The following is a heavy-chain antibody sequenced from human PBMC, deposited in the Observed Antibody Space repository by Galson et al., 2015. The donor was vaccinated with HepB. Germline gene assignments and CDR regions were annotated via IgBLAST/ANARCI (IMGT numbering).Heavy chain of an antibody. CDR2: ISIYNANT. V-gene: IGHV1-18*04. CDR1: GYRFNIYG. Sequence: SVKVSCKASGYRFNIYGISWVRQAPGQGLEWMGWISIYNANTDYAQKVQGRVTMTAGTSTDTAYMELRSLRSDDTAVYYCARDRGGNYYLDYWGQGTLVTVSS. CDR3: ARDRGGNYYLDY. D-gene: IGHD4-23*01. J-gene: IGHJ4*02.